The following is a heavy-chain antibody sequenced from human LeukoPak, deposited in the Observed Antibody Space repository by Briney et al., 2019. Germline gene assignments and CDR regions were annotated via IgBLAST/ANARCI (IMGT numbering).Heavy chain of an antibody. D-gene: IGHD1-26*01. CDR1: GFTFSSYW. V-gene: IGHV3-7*01. CDR2: IKQDGSEK. J-gene: IGHJ4*02. CDR3: GSPLHVGSSFF. Sequence: PGGSLRLSCAASGFTFSSYWMSWVRQAPGKGLEWVANIKQDGSEKYYVDSVKGRFTISRDNAKNSLYLQMNSLRAEDTAVYYGGSPLHVGSSFFWGRGPLAPV.